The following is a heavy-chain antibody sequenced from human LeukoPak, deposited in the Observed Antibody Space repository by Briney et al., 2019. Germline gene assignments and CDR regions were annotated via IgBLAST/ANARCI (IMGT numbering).Heavy chain of an antibody. CDR1: GGSLSGSY. D-gene: IGHD4-11*01. CDR3: ARQKPSTFRQYGRGRPLDS. J-gene: IGHJ4*02. CDR2: INQSGNS. Sequence: SETLSPTCDVNGGSLSGSYWSWIRQSPEKGLEWIGEINQSGNSNYNPSLKSRVTILVDTSKNQFSLKLSSVTAADTAVYYCARQKPSTFRQYGRGRPLDSWGQGTLVTVSS. V-gene: IGHV4-34*01.